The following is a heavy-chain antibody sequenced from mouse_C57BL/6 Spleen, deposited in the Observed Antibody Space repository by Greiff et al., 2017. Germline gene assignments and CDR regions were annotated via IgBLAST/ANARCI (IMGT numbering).Heavy chain of an antibody. CDR1: GFTFSDYG. Sequence: EVQRVESGGGLVKPGGSLKLSCAASGFTFSDYGMHWVRQAPEKGLEWVAYISSGSSTIYYADTVKGRFTISRDNAKNTLFLQMTSLRSEDTDMYYCARPKDYDAMDYWGQGTSVTVSS. CDR2: ISSGSSTI. J-gene: IGHJ4*01. CDR3: ARPKDYDAMDY. V-gene: IGHV5-17*01.